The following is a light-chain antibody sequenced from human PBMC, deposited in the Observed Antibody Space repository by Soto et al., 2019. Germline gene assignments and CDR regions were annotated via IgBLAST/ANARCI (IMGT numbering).Light chain of an antibody. V-gene: IGKV3-11*01. Sequence: EIELTQSPATLSLSPGERATRSCRASQSVSTYLAWYQQKPGQAPRPLIYDASNRATGIPARFSGRGSGTDFTLTISSLEPEAFAVYYCHLRSKGITFGQGTRLEIK. J-gene: IGKJ5*01. CDR1: QSVSTY. CDR3: HLRSKGIT. CDR2: DAS.